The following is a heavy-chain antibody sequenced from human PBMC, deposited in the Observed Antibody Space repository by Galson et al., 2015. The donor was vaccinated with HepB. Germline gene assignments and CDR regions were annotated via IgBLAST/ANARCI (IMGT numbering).Heavy chain of an antibody. V-gene: IGHV1-69*13. CDR2: IVPMFGTP. D-gene: IGHD3-3*01. CDR3: ARDTSDSFDP. J-gene: IGHJ5*02. Sequence: SVKVSCKAPGGTFKNFDITWVRQAPGQGLEWVGGIVPMFGTPKYTQKFQGRVTIAADEVTATAYMELSSLTSDDTAVYYCARDTSDSFDPWGQGTLVIVSS. CDR1: GGTFKNFD.